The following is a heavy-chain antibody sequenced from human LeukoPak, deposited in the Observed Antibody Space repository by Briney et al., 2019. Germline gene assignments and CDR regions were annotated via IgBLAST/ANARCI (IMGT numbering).Heavy chain of an antibody. CDR1: GGSISSYY. J-gene: IGHJ4*02. Sequence: SETLSLTCTVSGGSISSYYWSWIRQPPGKGLEWIGYIYYSGSTNYNPSLKSRVTISVDTSKNQFSLKLSSVTAADTAVYYCARRNYGDYGFDYWGQGTLVTVSS. D-gene: IGHD4-17*01. CDR2: IYYSGST. V-gene: IGHV4-59*08. CDR3: ARRNYGDYGFDY.